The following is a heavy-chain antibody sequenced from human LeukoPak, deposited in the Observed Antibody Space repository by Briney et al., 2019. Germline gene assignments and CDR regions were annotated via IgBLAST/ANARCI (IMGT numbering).Heavy chain of an antibody. CDR1: GYTFTSYG. CDR2: ISAYNGNT. Sequence: ASVKVSCKASGYTFTSYGISWVRQAPGQGLERMGRISAYNGNTNYAQKLQGRVTMTTDTSTSTAYMELRSLRSDDTAVYYCARDGRLVVRYYYYYGMDVWGQGTTVTVSS. J-gene: IGHJ6*02. CDR3: ARDGRLVVRYYYYYGMDV. V-gene: IGHV1-18*01. D-gene: IGHD2-21*01.